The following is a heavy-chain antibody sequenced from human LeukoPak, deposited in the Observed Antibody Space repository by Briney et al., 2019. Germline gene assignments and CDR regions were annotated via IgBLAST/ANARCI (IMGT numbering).Heavy chain of an antibody. D-gene: IGHD4-17*01. CDR3: ARDLVAVTKGFDI. CDR2: ISYIGTT. CDR1: GDSFSSHY. J-gene: IGHJ3*02. Sequence: SETLSLTCAVSGDSFSSHYWTWIRQPPGRGLEWIGYISYIGTTNYNPSLKSRVTISIDTSKNQFSLKLSSVTTADTAVYYCARDLVAVTKGFDIWGLGTMVSVSS. V-gene: IGHV4-59*11.